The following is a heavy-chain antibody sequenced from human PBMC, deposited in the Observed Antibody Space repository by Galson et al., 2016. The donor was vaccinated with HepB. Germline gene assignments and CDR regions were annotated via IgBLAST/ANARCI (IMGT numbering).Heavy chain of an antibody. V-gene: IGHV4-30-4*08. CDR2: IYRTGTT. CDR3: ARTTPSDAFDL. Sequence: TLSLTCSVSGGSIGSRDYYWSWIRQPPGKGLEWNGYIYRTGTTHFHPSLKSRISISMDTSKNQFSLNLNSVTAADTAVYFCARTTPSDAFDLWGQGTMVTVSS. D-gene: IGHD1-1*01. J-gene: IGHJ3*01. CDR1: GGSIGSRDYY.